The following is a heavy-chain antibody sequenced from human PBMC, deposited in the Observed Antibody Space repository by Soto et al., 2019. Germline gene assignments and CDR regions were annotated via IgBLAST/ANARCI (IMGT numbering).Heavy chain of an antibody. CDR3: ARDLSYFDY. J-gene: IGHJ4*02. Sequence: LRLSCAASGFTFSDYYMSWIRQAPGKGLEWVSYISSSSSYTNYADSVKGRFTISRDNAKNSLYLQMNSLRAEDTAVYYCARDLSYFDYWGQGTLVTVSS. CDR1: GFTFSDYY. CDR2: ISSSSSYT. V-gene: IGHV3-11*06.